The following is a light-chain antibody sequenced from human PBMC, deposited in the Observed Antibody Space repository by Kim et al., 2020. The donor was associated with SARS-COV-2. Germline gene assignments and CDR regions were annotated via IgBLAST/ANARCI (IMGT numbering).Light chain of an antibody. J-gene: IGKJ2*01. CDR1: QSCRSSY. CDR3: QQYGSSPPYT. Sequence: SPGEKATPSCRARQSCRSSYLAWYQQKPGQAPRLLIDGASSRATGIPDRFSGSGSGTDFTLTISRLEPEDFAVYYCQQYGSSPPYTFGQGTKLEI. CDR2: GAS. V-gene: IGKV3-20*01.